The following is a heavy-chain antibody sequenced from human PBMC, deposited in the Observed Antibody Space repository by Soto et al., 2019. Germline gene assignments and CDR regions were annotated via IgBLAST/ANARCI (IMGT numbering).Heavy chain of an antibody. V-gene: IGHV4-59*01. CDR1: GGSISSYY. CDR2: IYYSGST. Sequence: SETLSLTCTVSGGSISSYYWSWIRQPPGKGLEWIGYIYYSGSTNYNPSLKSRVTISVDTSKNQFSLKLSSVTAADTAVYYCARVVTNSIRYYYYGMAVWGQGTTVTVSS. CDR3: ARVVTNSIRYYYYGMAV. D-gene: IGHD1-1*01. J-gene: IGHJ6*02.